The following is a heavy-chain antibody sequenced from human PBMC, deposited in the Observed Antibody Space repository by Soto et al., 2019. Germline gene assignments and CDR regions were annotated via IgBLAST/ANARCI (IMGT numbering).Heavy chain of an antibody. D-gene: IGHD2-15*01. V-gene: IGHV3-15*01. Sequence: PGRSMRLSCEPSEFIFTHAWMDWVRQAPGKGMEWVGHIKRKTEGGATDYAAPVKGRFTISRDDSKNLVYLQMNSLRTEDTSVYYCTLNRILLPDYGFDLWGQGTTVTVSS. CDR1: EFIFTHAW. CDR3: TLNRILLPDYGFDL. J-gene: IGHJ6*02. CDR2: IKRKTEGGAT.